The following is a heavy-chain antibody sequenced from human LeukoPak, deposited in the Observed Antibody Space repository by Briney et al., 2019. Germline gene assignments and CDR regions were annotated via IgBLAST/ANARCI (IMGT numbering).Heavy chain of an antibody. J-gene: IGHJ6*03. Sequence: PSETLSLTCTVSGYSISSGYYWGWIRQPPGKGLEWIGYIYYSGYTNYNPSLKSRVTISVDTSKNQFSLKLSSVTAADTAVYYCARTTMVRGTYYMDVWGKGTTVTIPS. D-gene: IGHD3-10*01. CDR3: ARTTMVRGTYYMDV. CDR2: IYYSGYT. CDR1: GYSISSGYY. V-gene: IGHV4-38-2*02.